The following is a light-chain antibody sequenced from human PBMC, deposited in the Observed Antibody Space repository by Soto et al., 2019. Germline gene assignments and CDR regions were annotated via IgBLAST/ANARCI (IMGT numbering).Light chain of an antibody. V-gene: IGKV3-11*01. Sequence: DIALTQSPATLSLSPGDTATLSCRASHTIGTHLAWYQQKPGQAPSLLIYDTSYRATGVPARFSGSGSGTDFTLTISSLEPEDFAVYYCQPRSNWPRTFGQGTKVDIQ. J-gene: IGKJ1*01. CDR3: QPRSNWPRT. CDR1: HTIGTH. CDR2: DTS.